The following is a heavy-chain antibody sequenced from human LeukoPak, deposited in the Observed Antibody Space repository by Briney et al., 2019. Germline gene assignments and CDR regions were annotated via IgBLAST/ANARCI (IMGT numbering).Heavy chain of an antibody. D-gene: IGHD2-2*01. CDR1: GYTFTSYG. CDR3: ARAGIVPAAPVSFDI. J-gene: IGHJ3*02. CDR2: ISAYNGNT. Sequence: GASVKVSCKASGYTFTSYGISWVRQAPGQGLEWMGWISAYNGNTNYAQKLQGRVTMTTDTSTSTAYMELRSLRSEDTAVYYCARAGIVPAAPVSFDIWGQGTMVTVSS. V-gene: IGHV1-18*01.